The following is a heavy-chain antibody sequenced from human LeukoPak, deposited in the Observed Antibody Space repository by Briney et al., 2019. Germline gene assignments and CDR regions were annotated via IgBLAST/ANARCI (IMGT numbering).Heavy chain of an antibody. D-gene: IGHD2-15*01. Sequence: GGSLRLSCAASGFTFSSYAMSWVRQAPGKGLEWVSAISGSGGSTYYADSVKGRFTISRDNSKNTLYLQMNSLRAEDTAVYYCAKAARWFVVVVAARSVPWFDPWGQGTLVTVSS. CDR3: AKAARWFVVVVAARSVPWFDP. J-gene: IGHJ5*02. CDR2: ISGSGGST. V-gene: IGHV3-23*01. CDR1: GFTFSSYA.